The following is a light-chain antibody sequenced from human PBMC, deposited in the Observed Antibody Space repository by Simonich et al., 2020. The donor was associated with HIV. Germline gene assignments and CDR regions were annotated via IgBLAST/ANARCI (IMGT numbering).Light chain of an antibody. CDR3: QQYYGTPYT. J-gene: IGKJ3*01. CDR1: RSFLNSSNNKNF. CDR2: WAS. Sequence: DIVMTQFPDSLAVFLGSRATFTCKSSRSFLNSSNNKNFLAWYQQRPGQPPKLLIYWASTRESGVPDRFSGSGSGTDFTLTISSLQAEDVAVYYCQQYYGTPYTFGPGTKVNIK. V-gene: IGKV4-1*01.